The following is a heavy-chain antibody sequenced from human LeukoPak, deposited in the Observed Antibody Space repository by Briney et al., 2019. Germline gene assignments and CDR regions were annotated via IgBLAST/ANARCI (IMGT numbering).Heavy chain of an antibody. V-gene: IGHV5-51*01. J-gene: IGHJ3*02. Sequence: GESLKISCEGSGYSFTSYWIGWGRQLPGKGLEGMGIIYAGDSDTRYSASFQGQLTISPAKSLSTAYLQWSSLNASDTAMYYCARLDCTNGVCLYAFDIWGQGTMVTVSS. D-gene: IGHD2-8*01. CDR2: IYAGDSDT. CDR3: ARLDCTNGVCLYAFDI. CDR1: GYSFTSYW.